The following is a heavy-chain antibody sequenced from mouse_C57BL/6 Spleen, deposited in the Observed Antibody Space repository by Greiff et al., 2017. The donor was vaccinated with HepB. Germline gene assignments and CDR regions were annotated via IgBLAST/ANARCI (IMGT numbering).Heavy chain of an antibody. J-gene: IGHJ4*01. Sequence: EVQLQESGGGLVKPGGSLKLSCAASGFTFSDYGMHWVRQAPEKGLEWVAYISSGSSTIYYADTVKGRFTISRDNAKNTLFLQMTSLRSEDTAMYYCARIPFTTVVARDAMDYWGQGTSVTVSS. CDR3: ARIPFTTVVARDAMDY. V-gene: IGHV5-17*01. CDR1: GFTFSDYG. CDR2: ISSGSSTI. D-gene: IGHD1-1*01.